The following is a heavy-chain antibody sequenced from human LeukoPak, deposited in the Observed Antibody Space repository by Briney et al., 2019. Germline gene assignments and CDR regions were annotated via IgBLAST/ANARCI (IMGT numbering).Heavy chain of an antibody. CDR2: INYSGNT. Sequence: PSETLSLTCTVSGGSMSSYYWNWIRQPPGKGLEWIGYINYSGNTNYNPSLKSRVTISMDTSKNQFSLKLSSVTAADTAVYYCARYWWSGAAPGSWFDPWGQGTLVTVSS. J-gene: IGHJ5*02. D-gene: IGHD2-15*01. CDR1: GGSMSSYY. CDR3: ARYWWSGAAPGSWFDP. V-gene: IGHV4-59*08.